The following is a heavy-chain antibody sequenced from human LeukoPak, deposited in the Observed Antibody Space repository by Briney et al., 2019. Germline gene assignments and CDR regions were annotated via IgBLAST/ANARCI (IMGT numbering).Heavy chain of an antibody. V-gene: IGHV4-39*01. D-gene: IGHD1-26*01. J-gene: IGHJ4*02. CDR2: IYYSGTT. CDR1: GGSISSSNYY. Sequence: PSETLSLTCTVSGGSISSSNYYWGWIRQPPGKGLEWIGSIYYSGTTYYNPSLNSRVTISVDTSKNQFSLKLNSVTAADTAMYYCARHPWDSGRYYFDYWGQGTLVTVSS. CDR3: ARHPWDSGRYYFDY.